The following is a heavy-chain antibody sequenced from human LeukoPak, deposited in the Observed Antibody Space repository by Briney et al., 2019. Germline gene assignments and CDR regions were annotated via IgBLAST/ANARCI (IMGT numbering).Heavy chain of an antibody. CDR2: ISGSGGST. CDR3: AKKNTGEQQLGQPFDY. V-gene: IGHV3-23*01. J-gene: IGHJ4*02. D-gene: IGHD6-13*01. Sequence: GGSLRLSCAASGFTFSSYAMSWVRQAPGKGLEWVSAISGSGGSTYYADSVKGRFTISRDNSKNTLYLQMNSLRAEDTAVYYCAKKNTGEQQLGQPFDYWGQGTLVTVSS. CDR1: GFTFSSYA.